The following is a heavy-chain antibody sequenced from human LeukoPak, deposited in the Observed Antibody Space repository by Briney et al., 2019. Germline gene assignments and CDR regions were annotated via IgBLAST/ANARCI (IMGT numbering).Heavy chain of an antibody. CDR2: INHSGST. D-gene: IGHD6-13*01. J-gene: IGHJ4*02. V-gene: IGHV4-34*01. CDR3: ARGTGSSWYGGPFDS. CDR1: GGSFSGYY. Sequence: SETLSLTCAVYGGSFSGYYWSWIRQPPGKGLEWIGEINHSGSTNYNPSLKSRVTTSVDTSKNQLSLKLSSVTAADTAVYYCARGTGSSWYGGPFDSWGQGTLVTVSS.